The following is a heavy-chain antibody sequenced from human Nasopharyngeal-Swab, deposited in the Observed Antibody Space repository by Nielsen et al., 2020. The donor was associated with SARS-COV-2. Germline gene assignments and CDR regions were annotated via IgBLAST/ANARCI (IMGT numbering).Heavy chain of an antibody. CDR2: ISSNGGST. V-gene: IGHV3-64*04. Sequence: GGSLRLSCSASGFTFSSYAMHWVRQAPGKGLEYVSAISSNGGSTYYADSVKGRFTISRDNSKNTLYLQMNSLRAEDTAVYYCLAVGADGFDYWGQGTLVTVSS. D-gene: IGHD1-26*01. CDR1: GFTFSSYA. CDR3: LAVGADGFDY. J-gene: IGHJ4*02.